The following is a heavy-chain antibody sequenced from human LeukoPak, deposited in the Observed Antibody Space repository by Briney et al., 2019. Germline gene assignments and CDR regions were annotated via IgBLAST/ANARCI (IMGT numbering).Heavy chain of an antibody. D-gene: IGHD2-15*01. J-gene: IGHJ5*02. CDR3: ARDSCSGGSCFPLDP. CDR2: ISASGDGT. V-gene: IGHV3-23*01. CDR1: GFTFSTTA. Sequence: GGSLRLSCAASGFTFSTTAMSWVRQAPGKGLEWVSAISASGDGTFYADSVKGRFTISRDNSKNMLYLQMNSLRAEDTAIYYCARDSCSGGSCFPLDPWGQGTLVTVSS.